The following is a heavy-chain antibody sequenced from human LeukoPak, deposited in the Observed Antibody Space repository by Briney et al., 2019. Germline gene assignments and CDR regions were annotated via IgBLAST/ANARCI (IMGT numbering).Heavy chain of an antibody. J-gene: IGHJ4*02. CDR3: AKRTMGLETTFDY. CDR1: GFTVSSNY. CDR2: IYSGGST. V-gene: IGHV3-53*01. Sequence: QAGGSLRLSCAASGFTVSSNYMSWVRQAPGKGLEWVSVIYSGGSTYYADSVKGRFTISRDNSKNTLYLQMNSLRAEDTAVYYCAKRTMGLETTFDYWGQGTLVTVSS. D-gene: IGHD4-11*01.